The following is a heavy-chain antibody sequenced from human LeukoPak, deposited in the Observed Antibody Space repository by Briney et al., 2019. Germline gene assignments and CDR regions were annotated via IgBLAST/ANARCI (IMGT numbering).Heavy chain of an antibody. D-gene: IGHD3-22*01. CDR1: GFTFSSYE. CDR3: TRLIHYYDSNIDS. Sequence: GGSLRLSCAASGFTFSSYEMNWVRQAPGKGLVWVSRINNDGSSAVYADSVKGRFTISRDNAKNTVYLQMNSLRAEDTAMYYCTRLIHYYDSNIDSWGQGTLVTVSS. CDR2: INNDGSSA. J-gene: IGHJ4*02. V-gene: IGHV3-74*01.